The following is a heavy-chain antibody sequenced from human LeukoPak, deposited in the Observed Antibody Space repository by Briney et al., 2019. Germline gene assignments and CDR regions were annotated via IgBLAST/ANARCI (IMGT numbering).Heavy chain of an antibody. D-gene: IGHD4-17*01. Sequence: GGSLRLSCAASGFTFSSYAMHWVRQAPGKGLQWVAVTSYDEKYKYYGDSMKGRFTVSRDNSKNTLYLQMNSLRAEDTAVYYCAKDPVSVTTPYFDYWGQGTLVTVSS. V-gene: IGHV3-30*07. J-gene: IGHJ4*02. CDR3: AKDPVSVTTPYFDY. CDR2: TSYDEKYK. CDR1: GFTFSSYA.